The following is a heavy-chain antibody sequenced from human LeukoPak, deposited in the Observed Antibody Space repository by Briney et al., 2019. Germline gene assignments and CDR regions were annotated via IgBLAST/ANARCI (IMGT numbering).Heavy chain of an antibody. J-gene: IGHJ4*02. D-gene: IGHD2-21*01. CDR1: GYTFSNYP. V-gene: IGHV1-46*01. CDR2: INPSGGST. CDR3: ARSSVAADY. Sequence: ASVKVSCKASGYTFSNYPINWVRQAPGQGLEWMGIINPSGGSTSYAQKFQGRVTMTRDMSTSTVYMELSSLRSEDTAVYYCARSSVAADYWGQGTLVTVSS.